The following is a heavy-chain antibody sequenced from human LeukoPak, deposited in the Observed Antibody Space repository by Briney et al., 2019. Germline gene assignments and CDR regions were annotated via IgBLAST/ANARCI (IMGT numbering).Heavy chain of an antibody. CDR3: ARASLYSSGWLGDY. J-gene: IGHJ4*02. CDR1: GFTFDDYA. CDR2: IYSGGST. Sequence: GRSLRLSCAASGFTFDDYAMHWVRQAPGKGLEWVSVIYSGGSTYYADSVKGRFTISRDNSKNTLYLQMNSLRAEDTAVYYCARASLYSSGWLGDYWGQGTLVTVSS. D-gene: IGHD6-19*01. V-gene: IGHV3-NL1*01.